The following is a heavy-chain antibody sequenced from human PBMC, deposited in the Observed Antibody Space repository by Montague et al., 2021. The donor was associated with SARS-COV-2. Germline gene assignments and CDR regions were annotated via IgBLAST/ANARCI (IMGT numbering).Heavy chain of an antibody. CDR3: ARVGRGSSWYEVAFDI. Sequence: SETLSLTCTVSGGSISRYSWTWIWQPPGKGLERIGYIYNSGSTNYNPSLTSRVTISVDTSKNQFSLKLSPVAAAATAVYYCARVGRGSSWYEVAFDIWGQSTMVTVSS. D-gene: IGHD6-13*01. J-gene: IGHJ3*02. V-gene: IGHV4-59*01. CDR1: GGSISRYS. CDR2: IYNSGST.